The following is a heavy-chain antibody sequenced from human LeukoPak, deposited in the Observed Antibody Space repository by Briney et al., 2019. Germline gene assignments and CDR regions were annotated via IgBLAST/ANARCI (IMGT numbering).Heavy chain of an antibody. J-gene: IGHJ4*02. Sequence: ASVKVFCKASGYTFTSYGISWVRQAPGQGLEWMGWISAYNGNTNYAQKLQGRVTMTTDTSTSTAYMELRSLRSDDTAVYYCARVPSRYSSGWYTDYWGQGTLVTVSS. CDR2: ISAYNGNT. V-gene: IGHV1-18*01. D-gene: IGHD6-19*01. CDR1: GYTFTSYG. CDR3: ARVPSRYSSGWYTDY.